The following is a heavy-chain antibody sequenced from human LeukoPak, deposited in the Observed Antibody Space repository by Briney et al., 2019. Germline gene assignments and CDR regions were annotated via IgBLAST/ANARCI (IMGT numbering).Heavy chain of an antibody. CDR2: IYYSGST. CDR3: AREWTYSSGFDY. J-gene: IGHJ4*02. D-gene: IGHD6-19*01. V-gene: IGHV4-59*01. Sequence: SETLSLTCTVSGGSISSYYWSWIRQPPGKGLEWIGYIYYSGSTNYNPSLKSRVTISVDTSKNQFSLKPSSVTAADTAVYYCAREWTYSSGFDYWGQGTLVTVSS. CDR1: GGSISSYY.